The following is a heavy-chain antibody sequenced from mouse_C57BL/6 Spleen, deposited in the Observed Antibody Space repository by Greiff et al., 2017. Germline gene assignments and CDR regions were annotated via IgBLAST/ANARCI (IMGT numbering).Heavy chain of an antibody. CDR3: ARYGHDVLDFGG. D-gene: IGHD2-2*01. Sequence: VQLQQPGAELVRPGSSVKLSCKASGYTFTSYWMPWVKQRPIQGLEWIGNIDPSDSETHYNQKFKDKATLTVDKSSSTAYMQLSSLTSEDSAVYYCARYGHDVLDFGGWGHGATLTAS. CDR1: GYTFTSYW. J-gene: IGHJ2*01. CDR2: IDPSDSET. V-gene: IGHV1-52*01.